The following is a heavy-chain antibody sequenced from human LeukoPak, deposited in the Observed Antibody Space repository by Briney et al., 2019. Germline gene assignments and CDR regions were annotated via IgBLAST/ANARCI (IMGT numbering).Heavy chain of an antibody. J-gene: IGHJ4*02. CDR1: GGSISSYY. V-gene: IGHV4-59*01. Sequence: SETLSLTCTVSGGSISSYYWSWIRQPPGKGLEWIGYIYNSGSTKYNPSLKSRVTMSMDTSKNQFSLKLSSVTAADAAVYYCARGGWYSDYWGQGTLVTVSS. CDR2: IYNSGST. D-gene: IGHD6-19*01. CDR3: ARGGWYSDY.